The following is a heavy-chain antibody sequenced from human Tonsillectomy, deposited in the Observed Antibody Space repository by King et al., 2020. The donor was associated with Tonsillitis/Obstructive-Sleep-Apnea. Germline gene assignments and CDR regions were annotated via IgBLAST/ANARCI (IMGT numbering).Heavy chain of an antibody. J-gene: IGHJ3*02. Sequence: QLQESGPGLVKPSETLSLTCTVSGGSISSYYWSWIRQPPGKGLEWIGYIYYSGSTKYKSSLKSRVTISVDTSKNQFSLKLSSVTAADTAVYYWARHQFNSGDFTGAFDIWGQGTMVTGSS. CDR2: IYYSGST. D-gene: IGHD4-17*01. CDR3: ARHQFNSGDFTGAFDI. CDR1: GGSISSYY. V-gene: IGHV4-59*08.